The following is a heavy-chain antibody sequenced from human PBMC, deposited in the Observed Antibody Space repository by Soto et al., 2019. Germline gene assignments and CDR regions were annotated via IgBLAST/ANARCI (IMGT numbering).Heavy chain of an antibody. CDR1: VYTFTSYA. Sequence: ASVKVCCKASVYTFTSYAMHWVRQAPGQRLEWMGWINAGNGNTKYSQKFQGRVTITADESTSTAYMELSSLRSEDTAVYYCARGNHRWLQLWYFDLWGRGTLVTVS. V-gene: IGHV1-3*01. CDR2: INAGNGNT. CDR3: ARGNHRWLQLWYFDL. D-gene: IGHD5-12*01. J-gene: IGHJ2*01.